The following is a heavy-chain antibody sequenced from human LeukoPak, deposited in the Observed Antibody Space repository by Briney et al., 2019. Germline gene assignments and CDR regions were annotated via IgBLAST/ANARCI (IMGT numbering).Heavy chain of an antibody. V-gene: IGHV1-46*01. Sequence: ASVKVSCKASGYTFTSYYMHWVRQAPGQGLEWMAIINPSGGSTSYAQKFQGRVTITADESTSTAYMELSSLRSEDTAVYYCAREGYSYGYNLGYWGQGTLVTVSS. J-gene: IGHJ4*02. CDR1: GYTFTSYY. CDR3: AREGYSYGYNLGY. D-gene: IGHD5-18*01. CDR2: INPSGGST.